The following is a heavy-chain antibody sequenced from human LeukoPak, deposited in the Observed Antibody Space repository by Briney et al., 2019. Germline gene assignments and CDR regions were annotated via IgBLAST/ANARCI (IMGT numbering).Heavy chain of an antibody. Sequence: SETLSLTCTVSGGSISSYYWSWIRQPAGKGLEWIGRIYTSGSTNYNPSLKSRVTMSVDTSKNQFSLKLSSVTAADTAVYYCARGSSNYDFWSGPNHYYYYYMDVWGKGTTVTVSS. CDR3: ARGSSNYDFWSGPNHYYYYYMDV. CDR2: IYTSGST. J-gene: IGHJ6*03. CDR1: GGSISSYY. D-gene: IGHD3-3*01. V-gene: IGHV4-4*07.